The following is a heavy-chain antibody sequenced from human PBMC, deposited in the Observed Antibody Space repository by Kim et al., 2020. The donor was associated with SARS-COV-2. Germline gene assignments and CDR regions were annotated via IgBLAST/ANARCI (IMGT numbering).Heavy chain of an antibody. D-gene: IGHD2-2*02. J-gene: IGHJ4*02. CDR2: INPNSGGT. CDR3: ARVGRRYCSSTSCYNGGIFDY. V-gene: IGHV1-2*02. Sequence: ASVKVSCKASGYTFTGYYMHWVRQAPGQGLEWMGWINPNSGGTNYAQKFQGRVTMTRDTSISTAYMELSRLRSDDTAVYYCARVGRRYCSSTSCYNGGIFDYWGQGTLVTVSS. CDR1: GYTFTGYY.